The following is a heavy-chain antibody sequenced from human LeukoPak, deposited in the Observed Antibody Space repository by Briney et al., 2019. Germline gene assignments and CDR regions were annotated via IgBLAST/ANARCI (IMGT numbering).Heavy chain of an antibody. Sequence: PGGSLRLSCAASGFTFSGSALHWVRQASGKGLEWVSYISSSGSTIYYADSVKGRFTISRDNAKNSLYLQMNSLRAEDTAVYYCARATWTQLWIRKNDTFDIWGQGTMVTVSS. CDR2: ISSSGSTI. CDR1: GFTFSGSA. CDR3: ARATWTQLWIRKNDTFDI. D-gene: IGHD5-18*01. J-gene: IGHJ3*02. V-gene: IGHV3-48*04.